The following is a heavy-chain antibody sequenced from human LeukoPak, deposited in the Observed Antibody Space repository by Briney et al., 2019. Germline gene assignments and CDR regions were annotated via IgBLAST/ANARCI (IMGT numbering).Heavy chain of an antibody. J-gene: IGHJ5*01. D-gene: IGHD1-20*01. CDR2: ISASGGST. CDR3: AKRPAYIDS. CDR1: GFIFSAYA. V-gene: IGHV3-23*01. Sequence: GGSLRLSCAASGFIFSAYAMSWVRQAPGKGLEWVSSISASGGSTFYADSVKGRFTISRDNSKNTLYLQMNSLGADDTALYYCAKRPAYIDSWGQGTLVTVSS.